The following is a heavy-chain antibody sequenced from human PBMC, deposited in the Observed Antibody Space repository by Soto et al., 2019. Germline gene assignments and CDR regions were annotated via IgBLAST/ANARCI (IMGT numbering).Heavy chain of an antibody. D-gene: IGHD4-17*01. J-gene: IGHJ4*02. CDR2: IYYSGST. CDR3: ARHPTVTEYYFDY. CDR1: GGSISSYY. V-gene: IGHV4-59*08. Sequence: SDTLSLTCPVSGGSISSYYWSWIRQPPGKGLEWIGYIYYSGSTNYNPSLKSRVTISVDTSKNQFSLKLSSVTAADTAVYYCARHPTVTEYYFDYWGQGTLVTVS.